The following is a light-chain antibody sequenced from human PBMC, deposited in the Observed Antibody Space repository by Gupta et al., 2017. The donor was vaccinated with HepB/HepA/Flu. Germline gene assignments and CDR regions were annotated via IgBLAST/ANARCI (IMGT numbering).Light chain of an antibody. CDR2: CAS. J-gene: IGKJ4*01. V-gene: IGKV3-15*01. CDR1: RSVYRN. CDR3: QQYYNWPPLT. Sequence: EIVMTQSPATLSVSPGERATLSCRASRSVYRNLAWYQHKPGQAPRLVISCASSRATGIPARFSGSGSGTEFTLTIDSLQSEDFAVYYCQQYYNWPPLTFGGGTKVEI.